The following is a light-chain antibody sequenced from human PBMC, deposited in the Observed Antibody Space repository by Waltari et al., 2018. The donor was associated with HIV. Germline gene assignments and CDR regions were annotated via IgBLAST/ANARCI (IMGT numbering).Light chain of an antibody. CDR3: MQALQTPT. V-gene: IGKV2-28*01. Sequence: DIVMTQSPLSLPVTPGEPASISCRSSQSLLQSNGYNYLHWYLQKQGQSPQLLIYLGSNRASGVPDRFSGSGSGTYFTLKISRVEAEDVGVYYCMQALQTPTFGGGTKVEIK. J-gene: IGKJ4*01. CDR1: QSLLQSNGYNY. CDR2: LGS.